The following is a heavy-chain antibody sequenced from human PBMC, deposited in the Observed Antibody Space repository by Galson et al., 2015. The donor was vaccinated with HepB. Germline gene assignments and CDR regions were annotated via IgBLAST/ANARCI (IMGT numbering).Heavy chain of an antibody. D-gene: IGHD6-6*01. J-gene: IGHJ4*02. CDR2: ISYDGSNK. Sequence: SLRLSCAASGFTFSSYGMHWVRQAPGKGLEWVAVISYDGSNKYYADSVKGRFTISRDNSKNTLYPQMNSLRAEDTAVYYCAKGYRSSSSLLGTDYWGQGTLVTVSS. V-gene: IGHV3-30*18. CDR3: AKGYRSSSSLLGTDY. CDR1: GFTFSSYG.